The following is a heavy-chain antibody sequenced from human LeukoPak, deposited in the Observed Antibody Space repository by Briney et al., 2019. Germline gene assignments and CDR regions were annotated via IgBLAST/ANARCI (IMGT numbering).Heavy chain of an antibody. V-gene: IGHV4-59*01. J-gene: IGHJ6*03. CDR2: VSYSGST. Sequence: SETLSLTCTVSSGSISPYYWSWIRQPPGRELEWIGYVSYSGSTNYNPSLKSRVTISLETSKNQFSLKLSSVTAADTAVYYCARTTEGGYTYDYFYYYYMDVWGKGTTVTISS. CDR3: ARTTEGGYTYDYFYYYYMDV. D-gene: IGHD5-18*01. CDR1: SGSISPYY.